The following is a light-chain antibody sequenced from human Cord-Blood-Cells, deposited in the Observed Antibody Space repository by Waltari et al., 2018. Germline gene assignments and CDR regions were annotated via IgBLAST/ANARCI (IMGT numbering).Light chain of an antibody. J-gene: IGKJ1*01. V-gene: IGKV4-1*01. Sequence: DIVMTQCPDSLAVCLGARAISNCKSSQSVLLSSNNKNYLAWYQQKPGQAPKLLIYCASTRESGVPARFSGSGSGTDFTLTISSLQAEDVAVYYCQQYYSTPWTFGQGTKVEIK. CDR2: CAS. CDR1: QSVLLSSNNKNY. CDR3: QQYYSTPWT.